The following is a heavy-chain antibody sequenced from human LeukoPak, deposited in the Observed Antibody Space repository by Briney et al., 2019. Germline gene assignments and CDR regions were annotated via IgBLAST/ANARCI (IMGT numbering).Heavy chain of an antibody. CDR2: ISVSGAST. Sequence: PGGSLRLSCAVSLLTLSLEAIGCVRQAPGKGLEWVSTISVSGASTYYADSVKGRFTISRDKSKNMLYLQMTSLRAEATAVHYGTKAPMGSRITLFGHTLNFNVDVWGKGTTVTVSS. V-gene: IGHV3-23*01. D-gene: IGHD3-10*02. CDR3: TKAPMGSRITLFGHTLNFNVDV. CDR1: LLTLSLEA. J-gene: IGHJ6*04.